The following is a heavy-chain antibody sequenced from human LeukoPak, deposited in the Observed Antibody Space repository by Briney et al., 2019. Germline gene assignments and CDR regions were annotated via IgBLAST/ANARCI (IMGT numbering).Heavy chain of an antibody. CDR2: ISGSGDST. V-gene: IGHV3-23*01. J-gene: IGHJ4*02. D-gene: IGHD2-2*01. CDR3: AKSFRSTSLDY. CDR1: GFTFRSYG. Sequence: GGSLRLSCAASGFTFRSYGMTWVRQAPGKGLEWVSAISGSGDSTYYADSVKGRFTISRDNSRNTLYLQMNSLRAGDTAVYYCAKSFRSTSLDYWGQGTLVTVS.